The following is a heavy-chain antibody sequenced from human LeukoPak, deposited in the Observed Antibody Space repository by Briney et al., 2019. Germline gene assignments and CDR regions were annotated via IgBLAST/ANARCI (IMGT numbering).Heavy chain of an antibody. CDR1: GGTFSSYA. J-gene: IGHJ4*02. CDR3: ATGGIVVALFFDY. V-gene: IGHV1-69*04. D-gene: IGHD3-22*01. Sequence: SVKVSCKASGGTFSSYAISWVRQAPGQGLEWMGRIIPILGIANYAQKFQGRVTITADKSTSTAYVELSSLRSEDTAVYYCATGGIVVALFFDYWGQGTLVTVSS. CDR2: IIPILGIA.